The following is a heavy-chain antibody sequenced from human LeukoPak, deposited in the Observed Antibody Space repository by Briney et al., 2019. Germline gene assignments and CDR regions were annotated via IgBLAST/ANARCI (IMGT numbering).Heavy chain of an antibody. Sequence: SETLSLTCTVSGYSISSGYYWGWIRQPPGKGLEWIGRIFHSGTTDYKTSLKGRVTISVDKSKNQFSLTLTSVTAADTAVYYCARAFMVETRGFDYWGQGTLVTVSS. V-gene: IGHV4-38-2*02. D-gene: IGHD5-24*01. CDR1: GYSISSGYY. J-gene: IGHJ4*02. CDR3: ARAFMVETRGFDY. CDR2: IFHSGTT.